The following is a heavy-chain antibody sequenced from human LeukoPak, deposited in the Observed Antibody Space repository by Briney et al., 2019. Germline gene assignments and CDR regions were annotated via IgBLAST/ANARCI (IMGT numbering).Heavy chain of an antibody. Sequence: PSETLSLTCTVSGGSVSSGSYYWSWIRQPPGKGLEWIGYIYYSGSTNYNPSLKSRVTISVDTSKNQFSLKLSSVTAADTAVYYCARDSGDNSSGWHYYFDYWGQGTLVTVSS. J-gene: IGHJ4*02. V-gene: IGHV4-61*01. CDR1: GGSVSSGSYY. D-gene: IGHD6-19*01. CDR2: IYYSGST. CDR3: ARDSGDNSSGWHYYFDY.